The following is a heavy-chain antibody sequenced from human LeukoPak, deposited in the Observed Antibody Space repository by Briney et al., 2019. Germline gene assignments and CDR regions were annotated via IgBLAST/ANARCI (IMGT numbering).Heavy chain of an antibody. CDR3: AREPNPYYYGSGSYYTASPIWHYGMDV. J-gene: IGHJ6*02. V-gene: IGHV3-53*01. CDR1: GFTVSSNY. CDR2: IYSGGST. Sequence: GGSLRLSCAASGFTVSSNYMSWVRQAPGKGLEWVSVIYSGGSTYYADSVKGRFTISRDNSKNTLYLQMNSLRAEDTAVYYCAREPNPYYYGSGSYYTASPIWHYGMDVWGQGTTVTVSS. D-gene: IGHD3-10*01.